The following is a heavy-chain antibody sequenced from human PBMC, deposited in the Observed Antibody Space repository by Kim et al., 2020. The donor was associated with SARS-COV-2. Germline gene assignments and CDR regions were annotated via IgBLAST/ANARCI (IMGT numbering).Heavy chain of an antibody. Sequence: SVKVSCKASGFTFTSSAVQWVRQARGQRLEWIGWIVVGSGNTNYAQKFQERVTITRDMSTSTAYMELSSLRSEDTAVYYCAAAGPDEWFPNLIKFDYWGQGTLVTVSS. CDR1: GFTFTSSA. J-gene: IGHJ4*02. V-gene: IGHV1-58*01. D-gene: IGHD3-3*01. CDR2: IVVGSGNT. CDR3: AAAGPDEWFPNLIKFDY.